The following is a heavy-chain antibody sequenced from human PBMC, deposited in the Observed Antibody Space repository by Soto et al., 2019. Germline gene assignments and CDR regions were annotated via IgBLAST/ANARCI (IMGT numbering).Heavy chain of an antibody. J-gene: IGHJ3*01. CDR3: TRRDSGAFDV. Sequence: GGSLRLSCATSGFTFRDYYYSWIRQAPGKGLEWISYISHRGKTIYYADSVKGRFTISRDDAKNTLYLQMNSLRAEDTAMYYCTRRDSGAFDVWGHGTMVTVSS. V-gene: IGHV3-11*01. CDR1: GFTFRDYY. CDR2: ISHRGKTI.